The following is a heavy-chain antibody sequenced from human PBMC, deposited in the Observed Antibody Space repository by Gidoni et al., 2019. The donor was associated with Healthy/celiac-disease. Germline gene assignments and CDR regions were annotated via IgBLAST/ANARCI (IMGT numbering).Heavy chain of an antibody. V-gene: IGHV1-18*01. CDR1: GYTFTSYG. Sequence: QVQLVQSGAEVKKPGASVKVSCKASGYTFTSYGISWVRQAPGQGLEWMGWISAYNGNTNYAQKLQGRVTMTTDTSTSTAYMELRSLRSDDTAVYYWARADRFGAAEDYYGMDVWGQGTTVTVSS. CDR3: ARADRFGAAEDYYGMDV. J-gene: IGHJ6*02. CDR2: ISAYNGNT. D-gene: IGHD3-3*01.